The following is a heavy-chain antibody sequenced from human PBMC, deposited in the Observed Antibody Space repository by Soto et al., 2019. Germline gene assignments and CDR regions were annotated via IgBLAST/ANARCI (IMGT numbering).Heavy chain of an antibody. D-gene: IGHD2-21*01. J-gene: IGHJ4*02. CDR2: IYHNGNT. CDR1: GGSISSHDDY. V-gene: IGHV4-31*03. Sequence: QVQLQESGPGLVKPSQTLSLICTVSGGSISSHDDYWSWIRQLPGEGLEWIGFIYHNGNTFYNPSLKSRLTISLDTSKNQVSLKLSSVAAADTAVYYCTRGELWWDYWGQGTLATVSS. CDR3: TRGELWWDY.